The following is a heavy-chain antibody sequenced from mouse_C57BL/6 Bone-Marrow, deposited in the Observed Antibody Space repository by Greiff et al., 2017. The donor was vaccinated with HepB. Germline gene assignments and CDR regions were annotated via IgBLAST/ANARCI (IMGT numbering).Heavy chain of an antibody. CDR3: IDLLWSPYYAMDY. V-gene: IGHV6-6*01. J-gene: IGHJ4*01. D-gene: IGHD2-1*01. CDR1: GFTFSYAW. CDR2: IRNKANNHAT. Sequence: EVKLVESGGGLVQPGGSMKLSCAASGFTFSYAWMDWVRQSPEKGLEWVAEIRNKANNHATYYAESVKGRFTISRDDSKSSVYLQMNSLRAEDTGIYYCIDLLWSPYYAMDYWGQGTSVTVSS.